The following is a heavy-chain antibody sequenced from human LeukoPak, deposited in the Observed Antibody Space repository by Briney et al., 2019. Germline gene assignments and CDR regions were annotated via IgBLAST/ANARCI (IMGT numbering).Heavy chain of an antibody. CDR1: GYTFTSYG. D-gene: IGHD6-19*01. CDR3: ARDSQWLVEYYFDY. J-gene: IGHJ4*02. Sequence: GASVKVSCKASGYTFTSYGISWVRQAPGQGLEWMGWISAYNGNTNYAQKLQGRVTMTTDTSTGTAYMELRSLRSDDTAVYYCARDSQWLVEYYFDYWGQGTLVTVSS. CDR2: ISAYNGNT. V-gene: IGHV1-18*01.